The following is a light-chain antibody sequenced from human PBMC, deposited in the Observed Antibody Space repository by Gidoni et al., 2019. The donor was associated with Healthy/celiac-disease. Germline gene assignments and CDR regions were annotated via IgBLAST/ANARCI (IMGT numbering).Light chain of an antibody. CDR3: QAWDSSTGGV. CDR2: QDS. Sequence: SYELTQPPSVSVSPGQTASIPCSGDKLGDKYACWYQQKPGQSPVLVIYQDSKRPSGIPERFSGSNSGNTATLTISGTQAMDEADYYCQAWDSSTGGVFGTGTKVTVL. CDR1: KLGDKY. V-gene: IGLV3-1*01. J-gene: IGLJ1*01.